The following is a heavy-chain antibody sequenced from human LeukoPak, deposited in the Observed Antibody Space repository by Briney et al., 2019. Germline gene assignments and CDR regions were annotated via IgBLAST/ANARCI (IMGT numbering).Heavy chain of an antibody. CDR1: GGSLSGYY. J-gene: IGHJ6*02. CDR2: INHSGST. Sequence: SETLSLTRAVYGGSLSGYYWSWIRQPPWKGLEWIGEINHSGSTNYNPSLKSRVTISVDTSKNQFSLKLSSVTAADTAVYYCARRYSSSWYVVGMDVWGQGTTVTVSS. V-gene: IGHV4-34*01. CDR3: ARRYSSSWYVVGMDV. D-gene: IGHD6-13*01.